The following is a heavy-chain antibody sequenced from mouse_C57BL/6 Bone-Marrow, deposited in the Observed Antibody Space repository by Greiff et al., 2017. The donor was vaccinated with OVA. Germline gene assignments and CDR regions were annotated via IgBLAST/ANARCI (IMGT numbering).Heavy chain of an antibody. V-gene: IGHV1-82*01. D-gene: IGHD2-4*01. J-gene: IGHJ2*01. CDR1: GYAFSSSW. CDR2: IYPGDGDT. CDR3: ARYDYDDGDFDY. Sequence: VQLQQSGPELVKPGASVKISCKASGYAFSSSWMNWVKQRPGKGLEWIGRIYPGDGDTNYNGKFKGKATLTADKSSSTAYMQLSSLTSEDSAVYFCARYDYDDGDFDYWGQGTTRTVSS.